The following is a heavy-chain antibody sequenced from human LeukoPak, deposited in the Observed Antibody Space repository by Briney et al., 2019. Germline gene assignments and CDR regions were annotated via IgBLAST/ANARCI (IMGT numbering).Heavy chain of an antibody. CDR1: GGSISSSRYY. V-gene: IGHV4-39*07. Sequence: SETLSLTCTVSGGSISSSRYYWGWIRQPPGKGLEWIGSIYYSGSTYYNPSLKSRVTISVDTSKNQFSLKLSSVTAADTAVYYCARLGGLRVDYWGQGTLVTVSS. J-gene: IGHJ4*02. CDR2: IYYSGST. CDR3: ARLGGLRVDY. D-gene: IGHD3-16*01.